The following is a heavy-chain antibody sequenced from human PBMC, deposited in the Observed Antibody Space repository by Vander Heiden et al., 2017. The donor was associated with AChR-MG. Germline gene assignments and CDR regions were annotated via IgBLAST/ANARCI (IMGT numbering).Heavy chain of an antibody. CDR1: GLPFSDYY. Sequence: VQLVESGGGLVKRGGSLRLSCAASGLPFSDYYMSLIRQAPGRGLGWVSYISSSGSTIYYADSVKGRFTISRDNAKNSLYLQMNSLRAEDTAVYYCARRRVVPAVSYYYGMDVWGQGTTVTVSS. J-gene: IGHJ6*02. CDR3: ARRRVVPAVSYYYGMDV. CDR2: ISSSGSTI. V-gene: IGHV3-11*01. D-gene: IGHD2-2*01.